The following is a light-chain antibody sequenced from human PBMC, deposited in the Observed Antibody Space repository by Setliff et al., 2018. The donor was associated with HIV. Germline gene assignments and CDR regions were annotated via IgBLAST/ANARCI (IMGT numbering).Light chain of an antibody. J-gene: IGLJ3*02. CDR1: SSNIGANT. CDR3: QSYDSSLSGSLSGSRV. V-gene: IGLV1-40*01. CDR2: GNT. Sequence: QSVLAQTPSASGTPGQGVTISCSGGSSNIGANTVNWYQQLPGTAPKLLIYGNTNRPSGVPDRFSGSKSGTSASLAITGLQAEDEADYYCQSYDSSLSGSLSGSRVFGGGTKVTVL.